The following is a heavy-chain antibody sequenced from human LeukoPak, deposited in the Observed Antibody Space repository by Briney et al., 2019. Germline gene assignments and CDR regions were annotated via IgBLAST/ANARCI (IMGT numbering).Heavy chain of an antibody. J-gene: IGHJ4*02. Sequence: GGSLRLSCAASGFTFSGSAMHWVRQASGKGLEWVGRIRSKANSYATAYAASVKGRFTISREDSKNTAYLQMNSLKTEDTAVHYCTRHQSQSEDYWGQGTLVTVSS. CDR2: IRSKANSYAT. CDR3: TRHQSQSEDY. D-gene: IGHD1-14*01. CDR1: GFTFSGSA. V-gene: IGHV3-73*01.